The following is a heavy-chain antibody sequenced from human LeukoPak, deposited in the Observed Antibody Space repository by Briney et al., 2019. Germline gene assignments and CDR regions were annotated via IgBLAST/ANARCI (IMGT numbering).Heavy chain of an antibody. CDR2: ISYDGSNK. D-gene: IGHD4-17*01. J-gene: IGHJ6*02. CDR1: GFTFNSYA. CDR3: ARDRDYGDYYYYYGMDV. V-gene: IGHV3-30*04. Sequence: GGSLRLSCAASGFTFNSYAMHWVRQAPGKGLEWVAVISYDGSNKYYADSVKGRFTISRDNSKNTLYLQMNSLRAEDTAVYYCARDRDYGDYYYYYGMDVWGQGTTVTVSS.